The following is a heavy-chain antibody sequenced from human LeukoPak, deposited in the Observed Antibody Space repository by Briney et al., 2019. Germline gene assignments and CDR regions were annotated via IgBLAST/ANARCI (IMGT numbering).Heavy chain of an antibody. Sequence: WASVKVSCKASGGTFSSYAISWVRQAPGQGLEWMGGIIPIFGTANYAQKFQGRVTITADESTSTAYMELSSLRSEDTAVYYCAREYDSSGYYYKYHFDYWGQGTLVTVSS. V-gene: IGHV1-69*13. CDR1: GGTFSSYA. J-gene: IGHJ4*02. CDR3: AREYDSSGYYYKYHFDY. CDR2: IIPIFGTA. D-gene: IGHD3-22*01.